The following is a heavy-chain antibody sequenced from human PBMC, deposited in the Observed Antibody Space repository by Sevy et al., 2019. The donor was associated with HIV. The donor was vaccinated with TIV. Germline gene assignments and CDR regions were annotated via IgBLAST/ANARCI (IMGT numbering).Heavy chain of an antibody. CDR1: GFTFEDYA. Sequence: GGSLRLSCVGSGFTFEDYALHWVRQAPGKGLEWVAGISWNSGSLDYADSVRGRFTIFGDNAKKTLYLQIDSLRSEVTALYHCVKTPMTEAAPFFDFWGQGTAVTVSS. D-gene: IGHD6-19*01. CDR3: VKTPMTEAAPFFDF. V-gene: IGHV3-9*01. J-gene: IGHJ4*02. CDR2: ISWNSGSL.